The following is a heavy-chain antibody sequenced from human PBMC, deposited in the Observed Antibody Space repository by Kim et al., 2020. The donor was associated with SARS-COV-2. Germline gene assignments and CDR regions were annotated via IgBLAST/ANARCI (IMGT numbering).Heavy chain of an antibody. CDR2: IYYSGST. CDR3: ARERAGSSWYPPDY. D-gene: IGHD6-13*01. Sequence: SETLSLTCTVSGGSISSSSYYWGWIRQPPGKGLEWIGTIYYSGSTYYNPSLNSRVTISVDTSKSQFSLKLSSVTAADTAVYYCARERAGSSWYPPDYWGQGTLVTGSS. J-gene: IGHJ4*02. V-gene: IGHV4-39*02. CDR1: GGSISSSSYY.